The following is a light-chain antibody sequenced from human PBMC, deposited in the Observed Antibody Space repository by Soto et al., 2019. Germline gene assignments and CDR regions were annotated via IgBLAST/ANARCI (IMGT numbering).Light chain of an antibody. CDR3: QQLNSYPLT. CDR2: AAT. CDR1: QGIGSY. Sequence: DIQLTQSPSFLSASVGGRVTITCRASQGIGSYLAWYQQKPGKAPKLLIYAATTWQSGVPSRFSGSGSWTEFTLTISSLQPEDFATYYCQQLNSYPLTFGGGTKVEIK. J-gene: IGKJ4*01. V-gene: IGKV1-9*01.